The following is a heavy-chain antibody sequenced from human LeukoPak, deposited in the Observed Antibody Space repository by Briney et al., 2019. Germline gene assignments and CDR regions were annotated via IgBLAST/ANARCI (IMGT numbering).Heavy chain of an antibody. CDR2: IKQDGSEK. CDR1: GFTFSSYW. CDR3: ARDPITTQPHFDY. Sequence: PGGSLRLSCAASGFTFSSYWMSWVRQAPGKGLEWVANIKQDGSEKYYVDSVRGRFTISRDNAKNSLYLQMNSLRAEDTAVYYCARDPITTQPHFDYWGQGTLVTVSS. D-gene: IGHD1-1*01. J-gene: IGHJ4*02. V-gene: IGHV3-7*01.